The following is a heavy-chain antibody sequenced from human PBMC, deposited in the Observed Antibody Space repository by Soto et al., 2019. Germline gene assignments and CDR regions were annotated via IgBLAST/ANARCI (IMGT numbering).Heavy chain of an antibody. CDR2: IRRDGGEE. V-gene: IGHV3-7*05. D-gene: IGHD3-22*01. Sequence: DVQLMESGGCLVQPGGSLRLSCAASGFTFSYYWMTWVRQAPGKGLEWVANIRRDGGEEYSVDSVKGRFSVSRVNAKESLYLQMNSLRIEDTAVYYCARDATYRDSSVYYDVFDIWGQGTMVTVSS. J-gene: IGHJ3*02. CDR1: GFTFSYYW. CDR3: ARDATYRDSSVYYDVFDI.